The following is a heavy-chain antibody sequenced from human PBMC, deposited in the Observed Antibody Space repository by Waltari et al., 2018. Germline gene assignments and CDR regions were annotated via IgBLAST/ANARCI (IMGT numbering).Heavy chain of an antibody. CDR2: ISSSSSYI. D-gene: IGHD6-13*01. CDR1: GFTFSSYS. Sequence: EVQLVESGGGLVKPGGSLRLSCAASGFTFSSYSMNWVRQDPGKGLEWVSSISSSSSYIYYADSVKGRFTISRDNAKNSLYLQMNSLRAEDTAVYYCARDSRYSSSWYSNWFDPWGQGTLVTVSS. V-gene: IGHV3-21*01. CDR3: ARDSRYSSSWYSNWFDP. J-gene: IGHJ5*02.